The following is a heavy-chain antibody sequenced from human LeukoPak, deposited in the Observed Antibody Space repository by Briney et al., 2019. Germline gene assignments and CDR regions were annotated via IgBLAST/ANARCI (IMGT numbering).Heavy chain of an antibody. CDR2: MNPNSGNI. J-gene: IGHJ6*04. Sequence: ASVKVSCKASGYTFSCHDINWVGQAPGQGLEWMGWMNPNSGNIGFAQKFHGRVTMTSHPSIRAAHMALSSLTCEDRAVYYCARAIRGGNGIIGYYYYALDVWGRGTRVTVS. D-gene: IGHD2-15*01. V-gene: IGHV1-8*01. CDR3: ARAIRGGNGIIGYYYYALDV. CDR1: GYTFSCHD.